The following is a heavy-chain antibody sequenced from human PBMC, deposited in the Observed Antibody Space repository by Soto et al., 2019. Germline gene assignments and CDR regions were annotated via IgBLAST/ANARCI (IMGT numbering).Heavy chain of an antibody. D-gene: IGHD4-17*01. Sequence: PGGSLRLSCAASGFTFDDYAMHWVRQAPGKGLEWVSGISWNSGSIGYADSVKGRFTISRDNAKNSLYLQMNSLRAEDTALYYCAKARGDDGAFDIWGQGTMVTVS. CDR3: AKARGDDGAFDI. J-gene: IGHJ3*02. CDR2: ISWNSGSI. V-gene: IGHV3-9*01. CDR1: GFTFDDYA.